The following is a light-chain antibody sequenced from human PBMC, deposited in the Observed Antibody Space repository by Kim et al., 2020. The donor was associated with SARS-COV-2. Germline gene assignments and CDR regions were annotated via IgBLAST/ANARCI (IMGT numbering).Light chain of an antibody. Sequence: LAPGERATLSCRARQGVSSYLAWYQQKPGQAPRLLIYDASSRATGIPARFSGSGSGTDFTLTISSLEPEDFAVYYCQHRGNWPLTFGHGTRLEIK. CDR3: QHRGNWPLT. CDR1: QGVSSY. J-gene: IGKJ5*01. CDR2: DAS. V-gene: IGKV3-11*01.